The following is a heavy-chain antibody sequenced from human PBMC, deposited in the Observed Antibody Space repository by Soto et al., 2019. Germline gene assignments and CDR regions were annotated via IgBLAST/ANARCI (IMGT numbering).Heavy chain of an antibody. V-gene: IGHV1-18*01. CDR1: GYTFTSYG. CDR3: ARASTVEGWFDP. J-gene: IGHJ5*02. Sequence: ASVKVSCKASGYTFTSYGISWVRQAPGQGLEWMGWISAYNGNTNYAQKLQGRVTMTTDTSTSTAYMELSSLRSEDTAVYYCARASTVEGWFDPWGQGTLVTVPS. D-gene: IGHD4-17*01. CDR2: ISAYNGNT.